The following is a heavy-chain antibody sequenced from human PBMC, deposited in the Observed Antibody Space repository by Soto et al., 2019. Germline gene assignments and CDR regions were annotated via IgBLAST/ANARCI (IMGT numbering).Heavy chain of an antibody. CDR3: ARAAVRQGATLFDF. CDR1: DGSLRGHY. Sequence: SETLSLTCGVSDGSLRGHYWSWVRQPPGKGLEWIAEINHSGFTNYNPSFKSRVTISRDTSTNQISLKMTSVTAADSAVYYCARAAVRQGATLFDFWGQGTLVTVSS. CDR2: INHSGFT. V-gene: IGHV4-34*01. J-gene: IGHJ4*02. D-gene: IGHD1-26*01.